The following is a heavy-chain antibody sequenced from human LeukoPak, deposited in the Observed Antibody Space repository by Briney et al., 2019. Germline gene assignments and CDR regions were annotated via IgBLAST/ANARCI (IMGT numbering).Heavy chain of an antibody. Sequence: PSETLSLTCTDSGGSISSSSYYWGWIRQPPGKGLEWIGSIYYSGSTYYNPSLKSRVTISVDTSKNQFSLKLSSVTAADTAVYYCARESGYSYGRSFDYWGQGTLVTVSS. CDR2: IYYSGST. V-gene: IGHV4-39*07. J-gene: IGHJ4*02. D-gene: IGHD5-18*01. CDR3: ARESGYSYGRSFDY. CDR1: GGSISSSSYY.